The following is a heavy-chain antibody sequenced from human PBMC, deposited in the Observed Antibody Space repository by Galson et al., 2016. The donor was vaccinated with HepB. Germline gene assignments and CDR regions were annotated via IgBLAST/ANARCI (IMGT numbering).Heavy chain of an antibody. V-gene: IGHV3-23*01. D-gene: IGHD2/OR15-2a*01. CDR3: GRFDPSAANSDF. CDR1: GFTFSSYA. J-gene: IGHJ4*02. Sequence: SLRLSCAASGFTFSSYALTWVRQAPGKGLEWVSSISGSGGVTFHADSVKGRFTVARDNSKSTQYLQMNSLRAEDTAIYYCGRFDPSAANSDFWGQGTLVTVPS. CDR2: ISGSGGVT.